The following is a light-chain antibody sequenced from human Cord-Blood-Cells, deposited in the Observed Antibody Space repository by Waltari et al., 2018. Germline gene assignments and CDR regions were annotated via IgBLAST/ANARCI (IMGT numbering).Light chain of an antibody. CDR2: EGS. Sequence: SALTHPASASGAPGQSITIPGTRTSSDVVSYYLLSRYQQHPGKAPKLIIYEGSKRPSGVSNRFSGSKSGNTASLTISGLQAEDEADYYCCSYAGSSTFEVFGTGTKVTVL. CDR1: SSDVVSYYL. V-gene: IGLV2-23*03. CDR3: CSYAGSSTFEV. J-gene: IGLJ1*01.